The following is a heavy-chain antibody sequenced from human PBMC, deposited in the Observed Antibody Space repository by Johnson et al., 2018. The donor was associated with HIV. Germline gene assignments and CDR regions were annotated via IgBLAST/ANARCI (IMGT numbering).Heavy chain of an antibody. V-gene: IGHV3-30*04. J-gene: IGHJ3*02. D-gene: IGHD4-17*01. Sequence: QVQLVESGGGVVQPGRSLRLSCAAYGFTFSSYAMHWVRQAPGKGLEWVAVISYDGSNKYYADSVKGRFTISRDNSKNTLYLQMNSLRVEDTAVYYCAKGADYADYEGAFESWGQGTMVTGSS. CDR2: ISYDGSNK. CDR3: AKGADYADYEGAFES. CDR1: GFTFSSYA.